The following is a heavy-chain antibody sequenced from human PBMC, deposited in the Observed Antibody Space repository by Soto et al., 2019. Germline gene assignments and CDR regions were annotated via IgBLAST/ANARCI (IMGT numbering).Heavy chain of an antibody. J-gene: IGHJ4*02. Sequence: EVQLLESGGGLVQPGGSLRLSCAASGFTFGSHAMSWVRQAPGKGLEWVSAISGSGGSAYYADSVKGRFTISRDNTINTLYLQMNSLRAEDTALYYCAKEPYSDFWSAYYYFDDWGQGTLVTVSS. V-gene: IGHV3-23*01. D-gene: IGHD3-3*01. CDR1: GFTFGSHA. CDR3: AKEPYSDFWSAYYYFDD. CDR2: ISGSGGSA.